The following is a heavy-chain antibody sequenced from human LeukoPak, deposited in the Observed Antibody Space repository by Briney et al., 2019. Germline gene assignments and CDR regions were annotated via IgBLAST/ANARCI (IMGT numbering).Heavy chain of an antibody. J-gene: IGHJ5*02. Sequence: GASVKVSCKASGGTFSSYAISWVRQAPGQGLEWMGGIIPILGTANYAQKFQGRVTITADESTSTAYMELSSLRSEDTAVYYCARDLRNYDSSGEFDPWGQGTLVTVSS. CDR2: IIPILGTA. V-gene: IGHV1-69*13. D-gene: IGHD3-22*01. CDR1: GGTFSSYA. CDR3: ARDLRNYDSSGEFDP.